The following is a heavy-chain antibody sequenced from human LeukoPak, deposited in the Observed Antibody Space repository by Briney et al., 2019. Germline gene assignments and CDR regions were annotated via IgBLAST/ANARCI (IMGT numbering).Heavy chain of an antibody. D-gene: IGHD3-22*01. CDR2: FDSEEDET. Sequence: ASVKVSCNVSGYALTELSLHWVRQAPGKGLEWMGGFDSEEDETIYAQNFQGRITMAEDTSTGSAYMELSSLKSEDTAVYYCARLNDDSSGYRPLEYWGQGTLVTVSS. CDR1: GYALTELS. CDR3: ARLNDDSSGYRPLEY. V-gene: IGHV1-24*01. J-gene: IGHJ4*02.